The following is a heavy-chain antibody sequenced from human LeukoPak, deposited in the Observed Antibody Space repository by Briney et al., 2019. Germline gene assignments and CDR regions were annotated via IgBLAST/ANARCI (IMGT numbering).Heavy chain of an antibody. CDR1: GFTFDDYA. V-gene: IGHV3-9*01. CDR2: ISWNSGSI. J-gene: IGHJ4*02. CDR3: ARGIVGATRGGYYFDY. Sequence: SLRLSCAASGFTFDDYAMHWVRQAPGKGLEWVSGISWNSGSIGYADSVKGRFTISRDNAKNSLYLQMNSLRAEDTALYYCARGIVGATRGGYYFDYWRQGTLVPVSS. D-gene: IGHD1-26*01.